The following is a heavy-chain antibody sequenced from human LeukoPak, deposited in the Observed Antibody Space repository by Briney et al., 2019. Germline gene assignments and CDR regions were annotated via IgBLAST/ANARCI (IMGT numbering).Heavy chain of an antibody. CDR3: ARAGIAVVPENWFDP. V-gene: IGHV1-2*02. CDR1: GYTFTGYY. D-gene: IGHD2-2*01. CDR2: INPNSGGT. Sequence: ASVKVSCKASGYTFTGYYMHWVRQAPGQGLEWMGWINPNSGGTNYAQKFQGRVTVTRDTSISTAYMELSRLRSDDTAVYYCARAGIAVVPENWFDPWGQGTLVTVSS. J-gene: IGHJ5*02.